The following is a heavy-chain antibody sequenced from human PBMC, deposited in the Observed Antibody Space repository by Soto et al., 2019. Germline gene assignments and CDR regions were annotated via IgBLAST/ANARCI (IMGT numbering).Heavy chain of an antibody. CDR2: IYYSGNT. V-gene: IGHV4-31*03. Sequence: SETLSLTCIVSGDSMSSGAYYWNWIRQHPGKGLEWIGYIYYSGNTYYNPSLKSRIVISVDTSKNQFSLNLGSVTAADTAIYYCASSYSGYLDNWGRGAMVTVYS. CDR1: GDSMSSGAYY. CDR3: ASSYSGYLDN. D-gene: IGHD3-22*01. J-gene: IGHJ4*02.